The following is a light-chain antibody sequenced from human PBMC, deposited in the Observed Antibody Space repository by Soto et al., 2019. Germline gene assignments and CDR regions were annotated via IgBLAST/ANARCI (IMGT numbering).Light chain of an antibody. V-gene: IGLV1-47*01. J-gene: IGLJ1*01. CDR2: KNH. CDR3: AAWDHSLRSYV. Sequence: QSVLTQPSSASGTPGQTVTMSCSGSDSNVAIGYVYWYQQLPGTAPKLLIYKNHQRPSGVPDRFSGSKSGTSASLAVSGLRSEDEAEYYCAAWDHSLRSYVLGSGVKVTVL. CDR1: DSNVAIGY.